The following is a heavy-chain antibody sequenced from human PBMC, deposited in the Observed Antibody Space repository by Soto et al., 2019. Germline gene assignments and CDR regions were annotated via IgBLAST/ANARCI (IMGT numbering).Heavy chain of an antibody. J-gene: IGHJ5*02. CDR2: IIPIFGTA. Sequence: QVQLVQSGAEVKKPGSSVKVSCKASGGTFSSYAISWVRQAPGQGLEWMGGIIPIFGTANYAQKFQGRVTITADESTSTAEMEPSSLLTEGTAVYYCATVATITITYSSFDPWGQGTLVTVSS. V-gene: IGHV1-69*12. D-gene: IGHD5-12*01. CDR1: GGTFSSYA. CDR3: ATVATITITYSSFDP.